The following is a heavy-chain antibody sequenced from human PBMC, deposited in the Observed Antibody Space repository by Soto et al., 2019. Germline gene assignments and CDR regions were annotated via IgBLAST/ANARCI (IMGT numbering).Heavy chain of an antibody. J-gene: IGHJ3*02. Sequence: ASVKVSFRASGYTFTSYGISWVRQAPGQGLEWMGCIIAFNGKTNYAQKLQGRVTITADESTSTAYMELSSLRSEDTDVYYCERDGPNAFDIWGQGTMVTVSS. CDR1: GYTFTSYG. V-gene: IGHV1-18*04. CDR3: ERDGPNAFDI. CDR2: IIAFNGKT.